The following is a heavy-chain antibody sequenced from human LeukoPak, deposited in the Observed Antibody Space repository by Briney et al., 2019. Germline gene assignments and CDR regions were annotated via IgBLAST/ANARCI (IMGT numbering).Heavy chain of an antibody. D-gene: IGHD5-12*01. J-gene: IGHJ4*02. CDR2: IKEDGSEK. CDR1: GFTFRSYW. CDR3: ARLDLGYSSDY. Sequence: PGGSLRLSCAASGFTFRSYWMNWVRQAPGKGLEWVANIKEDGSEKYYVDSVKGRFAISRDNAKSSLYLQMNSLRAEDKAVYYCARLDLGYSSDYWGQGTLVAVSS. V-gene: IGHV3-7*05.